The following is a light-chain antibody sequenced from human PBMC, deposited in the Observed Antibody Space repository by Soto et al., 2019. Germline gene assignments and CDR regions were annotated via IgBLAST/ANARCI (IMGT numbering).Light chain of an antibody. V-gene: IGLV1-40*01. CDR3: QSYDSSLSALV. J-gene: IGLJ2*01. CDR1: SSNIGADYD. Sequence: QSVLTQPPSVSGAPGQRVTISCTGSSSNIGADYDVHWYQHLPGTAPKLLIYGDNNRPSGVPDRFSGSKSGTSASLAITGLQAEDEADYYCQSYDSSLSALVFGGGTKLTVL. CDR2: GDN.